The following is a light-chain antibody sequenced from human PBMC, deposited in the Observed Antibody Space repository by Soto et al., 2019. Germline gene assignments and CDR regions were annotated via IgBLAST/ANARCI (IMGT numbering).Light chain of an antibody. CDR3: QQYYSYPDT. V-gene: IGKV1-8*01. Sequence: AIRMTQSPSSLSASTGDRVTITCRASQGISSYLAWYQQKPGKAPKLLIYAASTLQSGVPSRFSGSGSWTDFTLTISCLQSEDFATYSSQQYYSYPDTFGQGTKVEIK. CDR2: AAS. CDR1: QGISSY. J-gene: IGKJ1*01.